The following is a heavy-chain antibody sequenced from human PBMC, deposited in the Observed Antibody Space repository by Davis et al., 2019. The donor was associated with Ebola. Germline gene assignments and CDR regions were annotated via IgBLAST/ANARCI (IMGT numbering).Heavy chain of an antibody. D-gene: IGHD5-24*01. V-gene: IGHV4-59*08. J-gene: IGHJ4*02. Sequence: MPSETLSLTCTASGGSISGFYWSWIRQPPGKGLEWLGYIFSSGTTNYNPSLKSRLTMSVDTSKNQFSLKLRSVTAADTAVYYCARQRRDGYSDFDYWGLGTLVTVSS. CDR1: GGSISGFY. CDR2: IFSSGTT. CDR3: ARQRRDGYSDFDY.